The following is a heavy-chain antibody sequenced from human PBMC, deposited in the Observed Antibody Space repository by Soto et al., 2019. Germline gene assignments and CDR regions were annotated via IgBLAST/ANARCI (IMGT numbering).Heavy chain of an antibody. CDR3: ARDFLGYCTNGVCPKQPDLDY. V-gene: IGHV1-18*01. J-gene: IGHJ4*02. D-gene: IGHD2-8*01. CDR2: ISAYNGNT. CDR1: GYTFTSYG. Sequence: ASVKVSCKASGYTFTSYGISWVRQAPGQGLEWMGWISAYNGNTNYAQMLQGRVTMTTDTSTSTAYMELRSLRSDDTAVYYCARDFLGYCTNGVCPKQPDLDYWGQGTLVTAPQ.